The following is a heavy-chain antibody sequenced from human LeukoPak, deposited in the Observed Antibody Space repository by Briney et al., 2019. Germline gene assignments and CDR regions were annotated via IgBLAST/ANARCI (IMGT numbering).Heavy chain of an antibody. D-gene: IGHD2-2*01. CDR2: IRYDGSNK. CDR3: AKDHDVVPAAIGG. Sequence: TGGSLRLSCAASGFTFSSYGMHWVRQAPGKGLEWVAFIRYDGSNKYYADSVKGRFTISRDNSKNTLYLQMNSLRAEDTAVYYCAKDHDVVPAAIGGWGQGTLVTVSS. CDR1: GFTFSSYG. V-gene: IGHV3-30*02. J-gene: IGHJ4*02.